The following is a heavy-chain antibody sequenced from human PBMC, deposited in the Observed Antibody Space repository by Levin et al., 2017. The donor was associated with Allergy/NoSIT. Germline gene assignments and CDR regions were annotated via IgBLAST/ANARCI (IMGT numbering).Heavy chain of an antibody. CDR2: IYPGDSDT. J-gene: IGHJ3*02. Sequence: KVSCKGSGYSFTSYWIGWVRQMPGKGLEWMGIIYPGDSDTRYSPSFQGQVTISADKSISTAYLQWSSLKASDTAMYYCARPITMIVVDAFDIWGQGTMVTVSS. V-gene: IGHV5-51*01. CDR3: ARPITMIVVDAFDI. CDR1: GYSFTSYW. D-gene: IGHD3-22*01.